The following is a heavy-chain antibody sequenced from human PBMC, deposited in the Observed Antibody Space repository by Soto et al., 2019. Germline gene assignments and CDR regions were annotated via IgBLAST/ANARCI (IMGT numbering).Heavy chain of an antibody. CDR1: GFSLSSPAVG. Sequence: QITLKESGPTLVKPTQTLTLTCTFSGFSLSSPAVGVNWIRQPPGKALEWLVLIYWDDDKQYSPSLRSRLTITKDTSKNQVVLTMTNVDPVDTATYYCAHGSGWLSDYWGQGTLVTVSS. CDR2: IYWDDDK. D-gene: IGHD6-19*01. V-gene: IGHV2-5*02. J-gene: IGHJ4*02. CDR3: AHGSGWLSDY.